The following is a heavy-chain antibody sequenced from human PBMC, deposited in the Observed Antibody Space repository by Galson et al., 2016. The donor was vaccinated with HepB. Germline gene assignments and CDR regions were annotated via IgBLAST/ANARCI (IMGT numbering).Heavy chain of an antibody. J-gene: IGHJ4*02. D-gene: IGHD4-11*01. CDR2: ISGSGDNT. V-gene: IGHV3-23*01. CDR3: VRSNFADY. CDR1: GFTFRDYA. Sequence: SLRLSCAASGFTFRDYAMNWVRQAPGKGLQWVSTISGSGDNTYYGDSVKGRFAVSRENSKNTLSLQLSSLGAEDTAVYYCVRSNFADYWGQGVLVTVTS.